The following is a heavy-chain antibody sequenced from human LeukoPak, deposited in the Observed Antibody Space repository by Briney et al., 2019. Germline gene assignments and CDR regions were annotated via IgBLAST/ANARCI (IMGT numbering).Heavy chain of an antibody. J-gene: IGHJ4*02. CDR1: GDSISSGSYS. D-gene: IGHD4-23*01. CDR2: IFHSGSA. V-gene: IGHV4-30-2*01. Sequence: RPSETLSLTCTVSGDSISSGSYSLNWIRQPPGKGLEWIGYIFHSGSAYYNPSLKSRVTISVDRSKNQFSLKLSSVTAADTAVYYCASYDYGGPFDYWGQGTLVTVSS. CDR3: ASYDYGGPFDY.